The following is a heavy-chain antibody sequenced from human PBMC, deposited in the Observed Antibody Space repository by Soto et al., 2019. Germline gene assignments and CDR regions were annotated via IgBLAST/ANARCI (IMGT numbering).Heavy chain of an antibody. Sequence: PSETLSLTCTVSGGSIISGGYYWSWIRQHPGKGLEWIGYIYYSGSTYYNPSLKSRVTISVDTSKNQFSLKLSSVTAADTAVYYCARVVVAATFNYYYYGMDVWGQGTTVTVSS. CDR3: ARVVVAATFNYYYYGMDV. V-gene: IGHV4-31*03. CDR2: IYYSGST. CDR1: GGSIISGGYY. J-gene: IGHJ6*02. D-gene: IGHD2-15*01.